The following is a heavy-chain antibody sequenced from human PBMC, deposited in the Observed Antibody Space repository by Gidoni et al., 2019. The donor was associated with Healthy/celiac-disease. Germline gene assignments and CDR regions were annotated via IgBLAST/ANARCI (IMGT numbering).Heavy chain of an antibody. CDR1: GGSISSGDYY. D-gene: IGHD6-6*01. Sequence: QVQLPESGPGLVTPSQTLSLTCTVSGGSISSGDYYWSWIRQPPGKGLEWIGYIYYSGSTYYNPSLKSRVTISVDTSKNQFSLKLSSVTAADTAVYYCARATSSSSIPDYYGMDVWGQGTTVTVSS. CDR3: ARATSSSSIPDYYGMDV. CDR2: IYYSGST. V-gene: IGHV4-30-4*01. J-gene: IGHJ6*02.